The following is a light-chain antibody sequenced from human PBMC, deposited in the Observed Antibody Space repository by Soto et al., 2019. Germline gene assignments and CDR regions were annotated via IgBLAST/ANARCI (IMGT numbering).Light chain of an antibody. CDR3: QQRSNLPPT. J-gene: IGKJ5*01. CDR1: QSVDIY. CDR2: DAS. Sequence: ESVFTQSPASLSLSPVERATLSCSASQSVDIYLAWYRHIPGQAPRILIYDASNRATGIPDRFSGGGSGTDFTLTISSLETEDFAVYYCQQRSNLPPTFGQGTRLEIK. V-gene: IGKV3-11*01.